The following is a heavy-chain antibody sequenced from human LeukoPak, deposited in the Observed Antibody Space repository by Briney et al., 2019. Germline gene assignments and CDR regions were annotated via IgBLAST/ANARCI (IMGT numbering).Heavy chain of an antibody. CDR3: ARGGQGDGYSADEAFDF. D-gene: IGHD5-24*01. V-gene: IGHV6-1*01. J-gene: IGHJ3*01. CDR1: GDSVSSNSSA. CDR2: TYYRSKWYN. Sequence: SQTLSLTCAISGDSVSSNSSACNWIRQSPSRGLEWLGRTYYRSKWYNDYAVSVKSRITINPDTSKNQFPLQLNSVTPEDTAVYYCARGGQGDGYSADEAFDFWGQGTMVTVSS.